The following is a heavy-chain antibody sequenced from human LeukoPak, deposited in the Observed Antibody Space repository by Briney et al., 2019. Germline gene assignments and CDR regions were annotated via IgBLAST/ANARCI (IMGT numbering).Heavy chain of an antibody. CDR2: MNPNSGNT. V-gene: IGHV1-8*03. J-gene: IGHJ6*03. CDR1: GYTFTSYD. CDR3: ARGADSGYVVYYYYYYYMDV. D-gene: IGHD5-12*01. Sequence: GASVKVSCKASGYTFTSYDINWVRQATGQGLEWMGWMNPNSGNTGYAQKFQGRVTITRNTSISTAHMELSSLRSEDTAVYYCARGADSGYVVYYYYYYYMDVWGKGTTVTVSS.